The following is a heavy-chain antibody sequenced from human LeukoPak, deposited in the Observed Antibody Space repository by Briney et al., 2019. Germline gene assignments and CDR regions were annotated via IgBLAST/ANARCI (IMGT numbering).Heavy chain of an antibody. D-gene: IGHD1-26*01. CDR3: ARDLVGNISSLYY. J-gene: IGHJ4*02. V-gene: IGHV3-20*04. Sequence: GGSLRLSCAASGFTFEDYGMSWVRQGPGKGLEWVSAIDRNGDSTGYADSVKGRFTISRDNAKNSLYLQMNSLRPEDTAVYYCARDLVGNISSLYYWGQGALVTVSS. CDR2: IDRNGDST. CDR1: GFTFEDYG.